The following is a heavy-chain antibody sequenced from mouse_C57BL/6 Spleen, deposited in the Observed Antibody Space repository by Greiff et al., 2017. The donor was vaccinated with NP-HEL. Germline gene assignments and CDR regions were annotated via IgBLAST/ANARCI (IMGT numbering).Heavy chain of an antibody. V-gene: IGHV1-80*01. D-gene: IGHD2-2*01. Sequence: VMLVESGAELVKPGASVKISCKASGYAFSSYWMNWVKQRPGKGLEWIGQIYPGDGDTNYNGKFKGKATLTADKSSSTAYMQLSSLTSEDSAVYFCSVYYGYAWFAYWGQGTLVTVSA. J-gene: IGHJ3*01. CDR3: SVYYGYAWFAY. CDR1: GYAFSSYW. CDR2: IYPGDGDT.